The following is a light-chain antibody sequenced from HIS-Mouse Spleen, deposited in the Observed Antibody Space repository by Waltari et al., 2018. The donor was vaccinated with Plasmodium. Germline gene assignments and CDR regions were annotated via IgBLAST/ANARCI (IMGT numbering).Light chain of an antibody. J-gene: IGLJ1*01. CDR1: NIGSKS. V-gene: IGLV3-21*02. CDR2: EYS. Sequence: SYVLTQPPSVSVAPGQTARITCGGNNIGSKSVHWYQQKPGQAPVLVVYEYSNRPAGIPERFSGSNSGKTATLTISGVEAGDEADYYCQVWDSSSDHYVFGTGTKVTVL. CDR3: QVWDSSSDHYV.